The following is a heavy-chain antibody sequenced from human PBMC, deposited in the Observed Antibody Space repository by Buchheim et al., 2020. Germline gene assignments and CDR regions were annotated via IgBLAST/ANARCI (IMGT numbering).Heavy chain of an antibody. D-gene: IGHD3-10*01. J-gene: IGHJ4*02. CDR1: GGSVSSGGYY. V-gene: IGHV4-61*02. Sequence: QVQLQESGPGLVKPSQTLSLTCTVSGGSVSSGGYYWSWIRQPAGKGLEWIGRIYSSGSTNYNPSLKSRVTISVDTSKNQFSLKLSSVTAADTAMYYCAIYYSSGSWSHWGQGTL. CDR3: AIYYSSGSWSH. CDR2: IYSSGST.